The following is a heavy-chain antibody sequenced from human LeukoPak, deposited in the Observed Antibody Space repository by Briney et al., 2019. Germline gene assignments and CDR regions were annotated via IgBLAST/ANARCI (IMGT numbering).Heavy chain of an antibody. CDR2: IIPIFGTA. D-gene: IGHD6-19*01. V-gene: IGHV1-69*13. Sequence: ASVKVSCKASGGTFSSYAISWVRQAPGQGLEWMGGIIPIFGTANYAQEFQGRVTITADESTSTAYMELSSLRSEDTAVYYCARAMGSGWSSFDYWGQGTLVTVSS. J-gene: IGHJ4*02. CDR3: ARAMGSGWSSFDY. CDR1: GGTFSSYA.